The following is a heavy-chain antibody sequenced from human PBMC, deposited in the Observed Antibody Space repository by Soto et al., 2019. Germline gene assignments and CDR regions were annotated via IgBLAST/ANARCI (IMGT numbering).Heavy chain of an antibody. CDR1: GFSFSSYN. J-gene: IGHJ3*02. CDR3: ATIGDRDGFDI. Sequence: EVQLVESGGGLVKPEESLRLSCAASGFSFSSYNMKWVRQAPGKGLEWVSSISTSGSYIFYAGSVRGRFTIFRDDAKNSVHLQMNSLRVEDTAVYYCATIGDRDGFDIWGQGTTVIVSS. V-gene: IGHV3-21*06. CDR2: ISTSGSYI. D-gene: IGHD4-17*01.